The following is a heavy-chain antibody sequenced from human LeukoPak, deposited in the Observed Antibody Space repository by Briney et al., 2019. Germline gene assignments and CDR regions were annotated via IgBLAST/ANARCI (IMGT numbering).Heavy chain of an antibody. CDR3: ARVVVRGVPTPTRDYYYGMDV. J-gene: IGHJ6*02. D-gene: IGHD3-10*01. V-gene: IGHV1-69*13. CDR1: GGTFISYA. Sequence: GASVKVSCKASGGTFISYAISWVRQAPGQGLEWMGGIIPIFGTANYAQKFQGRVTITADESTSTAYMELSSLRSEDTAVYYCARVVVRGVPTPTRDYYYGMDVWGQGTTVTVSS. CDR2: IIPIFGTA.